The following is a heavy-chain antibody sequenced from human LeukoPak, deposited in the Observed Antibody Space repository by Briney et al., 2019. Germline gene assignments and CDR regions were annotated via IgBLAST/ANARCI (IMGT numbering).Heavy chain of an antibody. D-gene: IGHD3-3*01. V-gene: IGHV3-30-3*01. CDR1: GFTFSSYA. J-gene: IGHJ6*02. CDR2: ISYDGSNK. Sequence: GGSLRLSCAASGFTFSSYAMHWVRQAPGKGLEWVAVISYDGSNKYYADSVKGRFTISRDNSENTLYLQMNSLRAEDTAVYYCARDRDDFWSGYYYYYGMDVWGQGTTVTVSS. CDR3: ARDRDDFWSGYYYYYGMDV.